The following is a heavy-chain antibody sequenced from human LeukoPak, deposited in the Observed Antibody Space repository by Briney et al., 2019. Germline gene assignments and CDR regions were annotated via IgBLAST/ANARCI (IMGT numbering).Heavy chain of an antibody. J-gene: IGHJ4*02. D-gene: IGHD1-26*01. V-gene: IGHV3-9*01. CDR2: IIWNSGSI. CDR3: ARDQTVGATSY. Sequence: GGALRLSCAASGFTFYNYAMHWVRQAPGKCLEWVSGIIWNSGSIVYSDSVKGRFTISRDNAKKSLYLQMNSLRAEDTAVYYCARDQTVGATSYWGQGTLVTVSS. CDR1: GFTFYNYA.